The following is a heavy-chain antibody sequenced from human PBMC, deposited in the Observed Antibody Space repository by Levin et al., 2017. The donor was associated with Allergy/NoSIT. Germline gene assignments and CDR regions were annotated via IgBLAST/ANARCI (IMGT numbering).Heavy chain of an antibody. V-gene: IGHV3-23*01. CDR3: AKCIGDGCYSPIDY. J-gene: IGHJ4*02. Sequence: GGSLRLSCAASGFRFSSYAMSWVRQAPGKGLEWVSVICAGGGTTYYVDSVKGRLTISRDDSKNALYLQMNSLRAEDTATYFCAKCIGDGCYSPIDYRGQGTGVTVSS. CDR2: ICAGGGTT. CDR1: GFRFSSYA. D-gene: IGHD2-21*01.